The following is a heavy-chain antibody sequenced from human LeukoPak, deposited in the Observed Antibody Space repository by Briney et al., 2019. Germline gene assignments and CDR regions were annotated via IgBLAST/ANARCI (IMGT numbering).Heavy chain of an antibody. J-gene: IGHJ4*02. CDR3: ARVVGREVDY. V-gene: IGHV6-1*01. D-gene: IGHD1-26*01. CDR2: TYYRSKWYN. Sequence: SQTLSLTCAISGDSVSSNSAAWNWIRQSPSRGLEWLGRTYYRSKWYNGYAVSVKGRITTKPDTSKNQFSLQLNSVTPDDTAVYYCARVVGREVDYWGQGTLVTVSS. CDR1: GDSVSSNSAA.